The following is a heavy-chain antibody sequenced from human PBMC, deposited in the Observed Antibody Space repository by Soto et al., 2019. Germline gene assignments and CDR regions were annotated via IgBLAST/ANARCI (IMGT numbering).Heavy chain of an antibody. V-gene: IGHV3-11*06. Sequence: SLRLSCAASGFAFSDYYMSWIRQAPGKGLEWVSYIVSSSSYTNYADSVKGRFTISRDNAKNSLYLEMNSLRAEDTAVYYCARLRASTWYMGGYLDYWGLGTLVTVSS. CDR3: ARLRASTWYMGGYLDY. CDR1: GFAFSDYY. D-gene: IGHD6-13*01. CDR2: IVSSSSYT. J-gene: IGHJ4*02.